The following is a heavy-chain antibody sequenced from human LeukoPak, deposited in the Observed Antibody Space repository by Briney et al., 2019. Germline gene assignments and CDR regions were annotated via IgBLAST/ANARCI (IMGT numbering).Heavy chain of an antibody. CDR1: GFTFSSYA. CDR3: ARDRSSWYNSQSFGY. J-gene: IGHJ4*02. CDR2: ISSSSSYI. V-gene: IGHV3-21*01. D-gene: IGHD6-13*01. Sequence: GGSLRLSCAASGFTFSSYAMHWVRQAPGKGLEWVSSISSSSSYIYYADSVKGRFTISRDNAKNSLYLQMNSLRAEDTAVYYCARDRSSWYNSQSFGYWGQGTLVTVSS.